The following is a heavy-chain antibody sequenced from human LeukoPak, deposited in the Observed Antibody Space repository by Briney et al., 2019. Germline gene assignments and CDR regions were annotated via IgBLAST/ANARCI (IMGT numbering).Heavy chain of an antibody. CDR1: GYTFTNYD. Sequence: ASVKVSCKASGYTFTNYDINWVRQAPGQGLEWMGCMNPHSGNTGYAQKFQGRVTITMDFSIRTAYMDLTSLTSDDTAVYFCARGTHSAYDMDFYYYYMDVWGKGTTVTVSS. J-gene: IGHJ6*03. D-gene: IGHD5-12*01. CDR3: ARGTHSAYDMDFYYYYMDV. CDR2: MNPHSGNT. V-gene: IGHV1-8*02.